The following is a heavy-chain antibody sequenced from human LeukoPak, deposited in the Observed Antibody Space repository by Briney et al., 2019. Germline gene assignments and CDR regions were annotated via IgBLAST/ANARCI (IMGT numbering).Heavy chain of an antibody. Sequence: GGSLRLYCAASGLTFSSAVMAWVRQCPGRGLEWVASVSGNGDITYYTDSVKGRFAISRDNSRNTLFLQLSGLTFDDTAIYYCAKVDIVGSRKPGMDVWGQGTTVTVSS. CDR3: AKVDIVGSRKPGMDV. D-gene: IGHD2-21*01. CDR2: VSGNGDIT. CDR1: GLTFSSAV. V-gene: IGHV3-23*01. J-gene: IGHJ6*02.